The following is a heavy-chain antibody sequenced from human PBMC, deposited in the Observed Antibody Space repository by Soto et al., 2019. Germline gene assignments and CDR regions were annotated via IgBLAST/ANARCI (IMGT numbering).Heavy chain of an antibody. CDR2: IKQDGSDK. CDR3: ARTYCSGVTCSGIPLWH. Sequence: EVQLVESGGGLVQPGGSLRLSCAASGFTFSSYWMSWVRQAPGKGLQWVANIKQDGSDKYYVDSVKGRFTISRDNAKNSRYLQMSSLRAEDTSVYYCARTYCSGVTCSGIPLWHWGQGTLVTVSS. J-gene: IGHJ4*02. D-gene: IGHD2-15*01. V-gene: IGHV3-7*04. CDR1: GFTFSSYW.